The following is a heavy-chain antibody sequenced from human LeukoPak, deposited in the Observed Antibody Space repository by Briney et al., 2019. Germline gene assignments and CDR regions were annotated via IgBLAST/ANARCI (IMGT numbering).Heavy chain of an antibody. CDR1: GGSISSSNW. CDR2: IYHSGST. V-gene: IGHV4-4*02. CDR3: ARRLGTMVRGVKNPAFDY. D-gene: IGHD3-10*01. Sequence: PSGTLSLTCAVSGGSISSSNWWSWVRQPPGKGLEWIGEIYHSGSTNYNPSLKSRVTISVDKSKNQFSLKLSSVTAADTAVYYCARRLGTMVRGVKNPAFDYWGQETLATVSS. J-gene: IGHJ4*02.